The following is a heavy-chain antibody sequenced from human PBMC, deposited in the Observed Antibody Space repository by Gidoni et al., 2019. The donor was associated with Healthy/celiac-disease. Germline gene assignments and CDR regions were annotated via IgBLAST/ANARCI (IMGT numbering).Heavy chain of an antibody. Sequence: EVQLLESGGGLVQPGGCLRLSCAASGCTFSSYAMSWVRQAPGKGLEWVSAISGSGGSTYYAGSVKGRFTISRDKSQNTLYPQMNSLRAEDTAVYYCAKDFTPAYYYDSSGKFDFDYWGQGTLVTVSS. CDR1: GCTFSSYA. CDR3: AKDFTPAYYYDSSGKFDFDY. V-gene: IGHV3-23*01. CDR2: ISGSGGST. J-gene: IGHJ4*02. D-gene: IGHD3-22*01.